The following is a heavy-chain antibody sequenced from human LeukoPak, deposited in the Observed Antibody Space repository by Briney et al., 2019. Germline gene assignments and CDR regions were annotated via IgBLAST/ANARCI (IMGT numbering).Heavy chain of an antibody. CDR1: GFTFSSYS. CDR2: ISSSSSYI. V-gene: IGHV3-21*01. J-gene: IGHJ4*02. Sequence: GGSLRLSCAASGFTFSSYSMNWVRQAPGKGLEWVSSISSSSSYIYYADSVKGRFTISRDNAKNSLYLQMNSLRAEDTAVYYCARDRDYYDSSGNLDYWGQGTLVTVSS. CDR3: ARDRDYYDSSGNLDY. D-gene: IGHD3-22*01.